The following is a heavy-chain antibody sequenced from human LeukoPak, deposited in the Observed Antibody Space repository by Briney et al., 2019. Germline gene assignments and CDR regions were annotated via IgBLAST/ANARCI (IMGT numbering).Heavy chain of an antibody. D-gene: IGHD2-2*01. CDR3: ARALSRAIGYFDY. Sequence: GGSLRLSCAASGFTFDDYAMHWVRQAPGKGLVWVSRINTDGSSTSYADSVKGRFTISRDNAKNTLYLQMNSLRAEDTAVYYCARALSRAIGYFDYWGQGTLVTVSS. V-gene: IGHV3-74*01. CDR1: GFTFDDYA. J-gene: IGHJ4*02. CDR2: INTDGSST.